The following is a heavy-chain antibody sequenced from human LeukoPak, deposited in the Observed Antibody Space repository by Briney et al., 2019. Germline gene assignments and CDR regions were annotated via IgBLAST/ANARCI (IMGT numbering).Heavy chain of an antibody. Sequence: PGGSLRLSCAASGFTFSSYGMHWVRQAPGKGLEWVAVISYDGSYKYYADSVKGRFTTSRDNSKTTLYLQMNSLRAEDTAVYYCAKDRNPLGYCAIGVCYSGYFQHWGQGTLVTVSS. CDR1: GFTFSSYG. CDR3: AKDRNPLGYCAIGVCYSGYFQH. CDR2: ISYDGSYK. V-gene: IGHV3-30*18. D-gene: IGHD2-8*01. J-gene: IGHJ1*01.